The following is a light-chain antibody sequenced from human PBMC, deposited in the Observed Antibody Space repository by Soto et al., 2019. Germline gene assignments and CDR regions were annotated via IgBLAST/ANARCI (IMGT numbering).Light chain of an antibody. J-gene: IGKJ2*01. V-gene: IGKV1-5*01. Sequence: DIQMTQSPSTLSASVGDRVTISCRASQSISGRLAWFQQIAGKAPRLLIYDASTLQSGVPSRFSGSGSGTEFTLTISSLQPDDFATYYCQQYISYPMYTFGQGTNLEI. CDR1: QSISGR. CDR3: QQYISYPMYT. CDR2: DAS.